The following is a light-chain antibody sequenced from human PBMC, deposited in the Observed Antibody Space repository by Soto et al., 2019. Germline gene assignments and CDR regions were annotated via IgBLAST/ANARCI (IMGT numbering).Light chain of an antibody. J-gene: IGKJ2*01. Sequence: DIQMTQSPSSLSASVGDRVTITCRASQSSSSYLNWYEQKPGKAPKLLIYAASSLQSGVPSRFSGSGSGTDFTLTISSLQPEDFATYYCQQSYSTLYTFGPGTKLEIK. CDR2: AAS. CDR3: QQSYSTLYT. CDR1: QSSSSY. V-gene: IGKV1-39*01.